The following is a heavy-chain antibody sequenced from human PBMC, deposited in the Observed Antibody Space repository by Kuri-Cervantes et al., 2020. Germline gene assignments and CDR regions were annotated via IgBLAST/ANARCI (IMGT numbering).Heavy chain of an antibody. D-gene: IGHD3-10*01. Sequence: GESLKISCAASGFTFTNAWMSWVRQAPGKGLEWVGRIEARVDGGTTDYAAPVKGRFAISRDDSKNTLYLQMNSLKIEDTALYYCATEFHGSFNYWGQGALVTVSS. J-gene: IGHJ4*02. V-gene: IGHV3-15*04. CDR2: IEARVDGGTT. CDR1: GFTFTNAW. CDR3: ATEFHGSFNY.